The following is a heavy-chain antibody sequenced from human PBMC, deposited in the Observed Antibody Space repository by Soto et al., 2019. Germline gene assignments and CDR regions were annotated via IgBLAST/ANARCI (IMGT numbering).Heavy chain of an antibody. CDR3: ARGNSGDYYDSSGYYYVY. D-gene: IGHD3-22*01. Sequence: EVQLVESGGGLVQPGGSLRLSCAASGFTFSSYWMHWVRQAPGKGLVWVSRINSDGSSTSYADSVKGRFTISRDNAKNTLSLHMNNLRAEDMAVYYCARGNSGDYYDSSGYYYVYWVHGTLVTVSS. CDR2: INSDGSST. V-gene: IGHV3-74*01. CDR1: GFTFSSYW. J-gene: IGHJ4*01.